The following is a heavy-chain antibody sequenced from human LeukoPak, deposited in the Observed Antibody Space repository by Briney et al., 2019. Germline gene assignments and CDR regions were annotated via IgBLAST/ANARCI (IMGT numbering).Heavy chain of an antibody. Sequence: GGSLRLSCAVSGFTFSSYWMHWVRQAPGKGLVWVSRINTDGSSTNYADSVRGRFTTSRDNSKYTVYLQMNSLRAEDTAVYYCAKRIQYSSPDSYFDFWGQGTLVTVSS. CDR2: INTDGSST. D-gene: IGHD6-6*01. CDR1: GFTFSSYW. V-gene: IGHV3-74*01. CDR3: AKRIQYSSPDSYFDF. J-gene: IGHJ4*02.